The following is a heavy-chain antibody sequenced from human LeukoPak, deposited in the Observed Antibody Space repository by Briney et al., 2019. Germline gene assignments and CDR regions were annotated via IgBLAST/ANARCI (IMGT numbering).Heavy chain of an antibody. D-gene: IGHD5-24*01. CDR1: GYTFTDYY. CDR3: ARIWRRQGYWYFDR. CDR2: LNPNNGDT. J-gene: IGHJ2*01. Sequence: ASVKVSCKASGYTFTDYYIHWVRQAPGQGLEWMGRLNPNNGDTDSAQKFQGGVTMTRDTSISTAYVDLTRLTSDDTAVYYCARIWRRQGYWYFDRWGRGTLVTVSS. V-gene: IGHV1-2*06.